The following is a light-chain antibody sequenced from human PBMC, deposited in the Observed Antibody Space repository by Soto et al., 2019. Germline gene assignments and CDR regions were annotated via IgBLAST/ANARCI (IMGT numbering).Light chain of an antibody. CDR1: SSDVGGYDY. V-gene: IGLV2-14*01. CDR3: SSYTGTSTFV. J-gene: IGLJ1*01. CDR2: DVN. Sequence: DLNQPASGFGSPGQSITISCTGTSSDVGGYDYVSWYQQLPGKAPKLMIYDVNNRPSGVSNRFSGSKSGNTASLTISGLQAEDEADYYCSSYTGTSTFVFGGGTKVTVL.